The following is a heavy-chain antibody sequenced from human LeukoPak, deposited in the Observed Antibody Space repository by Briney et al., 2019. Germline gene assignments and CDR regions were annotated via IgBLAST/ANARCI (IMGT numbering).Heavy chain of an antibody. CDR3: ARQRLSGIYSYGHFDY. Sequence: PSETLSLTCAVYGGSFSGYYWSWIRQPPGKGLEWIGEINHSGSTNYNPPLKSRVTISVDTSKNQFSLKLSSVTAADTAVYCCARQRLSGIYSYGHFDYWGQGTLVTVSS. J-gene: IGHJ4*02. CDR2: INHSGST. V-gene: IGHV4-34*01. CDR1: GGSFSGYY. D-gene: IGHD5-18*01.